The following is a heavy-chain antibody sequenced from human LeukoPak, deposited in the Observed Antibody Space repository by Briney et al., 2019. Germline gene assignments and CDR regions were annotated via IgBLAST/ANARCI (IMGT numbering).Heavy chain of an antibody. CDR3: TTPRRYSLDY. CDR1: GFTFSNAW. V-gene: IGHV3-15*01. CDR2: IKSKADGGTT. Sequence: GGSLRLSCAASGFTFSNAWMSRVRQAPGKGLEWIGRIKSKADGGTTDYAAPVKGRFTLSRDDSKSTLYLQMNSLKAEDTAVYYCTTPRRYSLDYWGQGTLVTVSS. D-gene: IGHD5-12*01. J-gene: IGHJ4*02.